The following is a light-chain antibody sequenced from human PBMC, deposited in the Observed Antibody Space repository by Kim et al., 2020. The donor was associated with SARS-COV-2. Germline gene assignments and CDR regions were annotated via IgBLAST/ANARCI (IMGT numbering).Light chain of an antibody. V-gene: IGKV3-11*01. CDR1: QSISYY. Sequence: SWSPGGTSTLSDRASQSISYYLGWYHQTPGQAPRLLIYDTSTRATDIPARFSGSGSRTDFTLTISSLEPEDFAIYYCHQRASGITFGQGTRLEIK. CDR3: HQRASGIT. CDR2: DTS. J-gene: IGKJ5*01.